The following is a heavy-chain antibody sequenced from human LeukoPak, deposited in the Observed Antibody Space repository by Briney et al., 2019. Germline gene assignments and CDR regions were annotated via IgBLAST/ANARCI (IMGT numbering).Heavy chain of an antibody. CDR3: ARDREKAADLGY. Sequence: GRSLRLSCAASGFTFSSYGMHWVRQAPGKGLELVAIIWYDGSNEYYADSVKGRFTISRDNSKSTLYLQMNSLRAEDTAVYYCARDREKAADLGYWGQGTLVTVFS. CDR1: GFTFSSYG. D-gene: IGHD6-13*01. J-gene: IGHJ4*02. V-gene: IGHV3-33*01. CDR2: IWYDGSNE.